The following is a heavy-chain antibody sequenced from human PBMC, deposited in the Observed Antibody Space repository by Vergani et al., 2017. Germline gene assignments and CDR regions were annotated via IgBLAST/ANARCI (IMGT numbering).Heavy chain of an antibody. D-gene: IGHD1-1*01. CDR3: ARHTTYSDS. V-gene: IGHV5-51*01. J-gene: IGHJ4*02. Sequence: EVALVQSGPEMRKPGESLQISCNGSEYSFGNYWNGWVRQMPGKGLEWMGIIYPADSDTRYSPSFQGQVTISTDKSNSTAFLQWDSLKASDTALYYCARHTTYSDSWGQGTLVTV. CDR2: IYPADSDT. CDR1: EYSFGNYW.